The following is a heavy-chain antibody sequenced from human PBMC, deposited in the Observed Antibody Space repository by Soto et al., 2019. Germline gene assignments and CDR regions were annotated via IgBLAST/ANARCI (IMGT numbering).Heavy chain of an antibody. D-gene: IGHD1-1*01. CDR2: MSHSGGT. CDR3: ARVERGTATTVVDAFDI. Sequence: SETMSLTCAVYGGTISNGSYYWSWKRKPPGKGLEWIGEMSHSGGTHFNPSLKSRVTISVDTSKNQFSLKMSFVTAADTALYYCARVERGTATTVVDAFDIWGPGTMVTVSS. V-gene: IGHV4-34*08. CDR1: GGTISNGSYY. J-gene: IGHJ3*02.